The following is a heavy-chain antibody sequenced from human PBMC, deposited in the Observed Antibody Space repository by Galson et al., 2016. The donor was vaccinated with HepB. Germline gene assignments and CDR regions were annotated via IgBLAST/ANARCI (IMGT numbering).Heavy chain of an antibody. J-gene: IGHJ4*02. V-gene: IGHV4-30-4*01. CDR1: GDYY. D-gene: IGHD2-21*02. CDR2: IYYSGIT. Sequence: GDYYWTWIRQPPGKGLEWIGYIYYSGITHYNPSLKSRLTISLDTSKNQFSLRLSSVTAADTAVYYCARGREYCGGDCYNYFDYWCQGSLVTVSS. CDR3: ARGREYCGGDCYNYFDY.